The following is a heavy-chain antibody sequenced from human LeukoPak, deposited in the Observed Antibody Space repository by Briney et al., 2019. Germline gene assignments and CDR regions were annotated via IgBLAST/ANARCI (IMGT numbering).Heavy chain of an antibody. J-gene: IGHJ4*02. CDR1: GFTFSSYA. V-gene: IGHV3-30*04. D-gene: IGHD5-24*01. Sequence: GGSLRLSCAASGFTFSSYAMHWVRQAPGKGLEWVAVISYDGSNKYYADSVKGRFTISRDNSKNTLYLQMNSLRAEDTAVYYCAREDGYYFDYWGQGTLVTVSS. CDR2: ISYDGSNK. CDR3: AREDGYYFDY.